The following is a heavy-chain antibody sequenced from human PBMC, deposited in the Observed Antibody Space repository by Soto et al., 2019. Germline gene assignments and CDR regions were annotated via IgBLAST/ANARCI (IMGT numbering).Heavy chain of an antibody. V-gene: IGHV1-8*01. D-gene: IGHD1-26*01. J-gene: IGHJ4*02. CDR1: GYSFTSLD. CDR2: MQPSTGRT. CDR3: ARGVSAGVDY. Sequence: ASVEVSCEASGYSFTSLDMNWVRQTAGQGLEWMGWMQPSTGRTGYAQKFQGRVTMTRDTSINTAYMELTTLTSDDTAFYYCARGVSAGVDYWGQGTLVTVSS.